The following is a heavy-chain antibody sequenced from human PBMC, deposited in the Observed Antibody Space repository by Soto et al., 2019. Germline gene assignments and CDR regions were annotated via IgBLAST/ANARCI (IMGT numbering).Heavy chain of an antibody. CDR1: GFTFSNYW. Sequence: HPGGSLRLSCEASGFTFSNYWMHWVRQAPGKGLVWVSRINSDGSSTSYADSVKDRFTISRDNAKNTLFLQMNSLRAEDTALYYCATGTNWFDPWGQGTLVTVSS. CDR3: ATGTNWFDP. CDR2: INSDGSST. V-gene: IGHV3-74*01. J-gene: IGHJ5*02.